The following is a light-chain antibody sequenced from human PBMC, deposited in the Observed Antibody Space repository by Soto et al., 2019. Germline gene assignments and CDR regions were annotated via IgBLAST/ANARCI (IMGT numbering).Light chain of an antibody. CDR1: SSNIGSHF. V-gene: IGLV1-47*01. Sequence: QSALTQPPSASGTPGQRVTISCSGSSSNIGSHFVYWYQQLPGTAPKLLIYRNDQRPSGVPDRFSGSKSGLSVSLAISGLRSEDEAEYYCAAWDDSLGGHVVFGGGTKVTVL. CDR3: AAWDDSLGGHVV. J-gene: IGLJ2*01. CDR2: RND.